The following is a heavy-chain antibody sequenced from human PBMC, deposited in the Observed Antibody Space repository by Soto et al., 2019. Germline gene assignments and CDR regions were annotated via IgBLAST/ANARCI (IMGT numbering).Heavy chain of an antibody. CDR2: ISAYNGNT. D-gene: IGHD2-15*01. J-gene: IGHJ6*04. V-gene: IGHV1-18*01. CDR3: GRVGGGYCIGGRCYGMDV. CDR1: GYTFTSYG. Sequence: ASVKVSCKASGYTFTSYGISWVRQAPGQGLEWMGWISAYNGNTNYAQKLQGRVTMTTDTSTSTAYMELRSLRSDDTAVYYCGRVGGGYCIGGRCYGMDVWGKGPTVTVSS.